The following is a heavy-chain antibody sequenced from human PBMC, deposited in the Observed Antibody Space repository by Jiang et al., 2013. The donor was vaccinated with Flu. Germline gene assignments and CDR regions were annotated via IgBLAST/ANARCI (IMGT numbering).Heavy chain of an antibody. J-gene: IGHJ5*02. D-gene: IGHD1-26*01. V-gene: IGHV4-39*01. CDR3: ARGSYYEYNWFDP. CDR2: IYYSGST. CDR1: GGSISSSSYY. Sequence: LLKPSETLPLTCTVSGGSISSSSYYWGWIRQPPGKGLEWIGSIYYSGSTYYNPSLKSRVTISVDTSKNQFSLKLSSVTAADTAVYYCARGSYYEYNWFDPWGQGTLVTVSS.